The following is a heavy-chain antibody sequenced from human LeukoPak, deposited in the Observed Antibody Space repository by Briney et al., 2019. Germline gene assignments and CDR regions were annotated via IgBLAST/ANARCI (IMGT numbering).Heavy chain of an antibody. D-gene: IGHD5-24*01. Sequence: ASVKVSCKASGCTFTSYYMHWVRQAAGQGLEWMGIINPSGGSTSYAQKFQGRVTMTRDTSTSTVYMELSSLRSEDTAVYYCARDSGELDGYNLFDYWGQGTLVTVSS. CDR2: INPSGGST. J-gene: IGHJ4*02. V-gene: IGHV1-46*01. CDR1: GCTFTSYY. CDR3: ARDSGELDGYNLFDY.